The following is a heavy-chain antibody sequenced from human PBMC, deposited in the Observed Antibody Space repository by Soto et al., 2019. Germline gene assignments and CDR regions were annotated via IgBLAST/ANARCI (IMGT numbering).Heavy chain of an antibody. CDR1: GFTFSSYS. CDR2: ISSSSTI. D-gene: IGHD1-26*01. Sequence: GGSLRLSCAASGFTFSSYSMNWVRQAPGKGLEWVSYISSSSTIYYADSVKGRFTISRDNAKNSLYLQMNSLRDEDTAVYYCASDLGSYFAFDIWGQGTMVTVSS. V-gene: IGHV3-48*02. CDR3: ASDLGSYFAFDI. J-gene: IGHJ3*02.